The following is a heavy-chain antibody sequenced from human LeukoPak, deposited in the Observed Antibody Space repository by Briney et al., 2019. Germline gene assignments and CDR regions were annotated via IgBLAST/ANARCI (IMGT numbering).Heavy chain of an antibody. D-gene: IGHD6-19*01. CDR1: GFTVSSNY. CDR3: ARGRSSGWSGWFDP. V-gene: IGHV3-53*01. J-gene: IGHJ5*02. Sequence: GGSLRLSCAASGFTVSSNYMSWVRQAPGKGLEWVSVIYSGGSTYYADSVKGRFTISRDNSKNTLYLQMNSLRAEDTAVYYCARGRSSGWSGWFDPWGQGTLVTVPS. CDR2: IYSGGST.